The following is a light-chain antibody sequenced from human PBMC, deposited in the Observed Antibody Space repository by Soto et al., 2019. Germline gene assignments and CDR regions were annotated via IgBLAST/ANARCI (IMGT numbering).Light chain of an antibody. Sequence: DFQLTQSPSFLSASVGDKITLTCRASQALSSGSAWYQQQPGKAPKLPIYATSTLERGVSPRFSGSGSGTEFILTINNLQPEDFATYYCQSQNGRPFFSAFGPGTKLDMK. CDR1: QALSSG. CDR2: ATS. J-gene: IGKJ3*01. V-gene: IGKV1-9*01. CDR3: QSQNGRPFFSA.